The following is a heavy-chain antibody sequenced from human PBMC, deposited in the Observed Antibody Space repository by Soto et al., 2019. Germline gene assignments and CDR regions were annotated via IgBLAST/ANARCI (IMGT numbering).Heavy chain of an antibody. CDR1: GGSVGGYY. D-gene: IGHD3-16*01. V-gene: IGHV4-59*02. J-gene: IGHJ5*02. Sequence: QVQLQESGPGLVRPSETLSLTCNVSGGSVGGYYWSWIRQSPGKGLEWIGYTHLSGSTKYNPSLKVRLNVSLATAKSQFTLKVSSVTAADTDDYACVGGLGDLLPAVGFDHWGQGTLVTVSS. CDR3: VGGLGDLLPAVGFDH. CDR2: THLSGST.